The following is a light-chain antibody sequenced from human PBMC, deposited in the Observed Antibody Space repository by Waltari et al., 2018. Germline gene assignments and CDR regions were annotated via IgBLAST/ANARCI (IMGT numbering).Light chain of an antibody. CDR2: KDT. CDR3: YSAADYNLV. Sequence: SYELTQPSSVSVSPGQTANITCSGDVLAKKYTRWFQQKPGQAPVLVIYKDTERPSGIPERYSGARSGTTVTWIISGAQVEDEADYFCYSAADYNLVFGGGTKLTVL. V-gene: IGLV3-27*01. CDR1: VLAKKY. J-gene: IGLJ2*01.